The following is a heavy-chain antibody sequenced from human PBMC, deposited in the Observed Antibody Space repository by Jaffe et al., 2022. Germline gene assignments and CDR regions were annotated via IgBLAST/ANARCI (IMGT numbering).Heavy chain of an antibody. J-gene: IGHJ4*02. CDR2: IAVSSAFI. Sequence: EVQLVESGGGLVKPGGSLRLSCAASGFPFSNYNMAWVRQAPGKGLEWVSFIAVSSAFIQYGDSVKGRFTMSRDNAKNSLYLQMNSLRVEDTAVYYCTRDLSISERAFDCWGQGTLVTVSS. V-gene: IGHV3-21*02. CDR1: GFPFSNYN. CDR3: TRDLSISERAFDC. D-gene: IGHD6-6*01.